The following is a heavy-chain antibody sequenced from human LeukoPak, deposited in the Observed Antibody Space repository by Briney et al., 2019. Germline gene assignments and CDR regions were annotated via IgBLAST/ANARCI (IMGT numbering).Heavy chain of an antibody. D-gene: IGHD3-22*01. CDR3: AKDSGYYDSSGYKSNYFDY. Sequence: GGSLRHSCAASGFTFDDYAMHWVRQAPGKGLEWVSGISWNSGSIGYADSVKGRFTISRDNAKNSLYLQMNSLRAEDTALYYCAKDSGYYDSSGYKSNYFDYWGQGTLVTVSS. V-gene: IGHV3-9*01. CDR2: ISWNSGSI. J-gene: IGHJ4*02. CDR1: GFTFDDYA.